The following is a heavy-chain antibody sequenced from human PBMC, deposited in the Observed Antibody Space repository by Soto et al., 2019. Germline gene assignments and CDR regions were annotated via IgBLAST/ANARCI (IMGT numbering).Heavy chain of an antibody. CDR1: GFTVSSNY. D-gene: IGHD5-12*01. V-gene: IGHV3-53*04. CDR2: IYGDGGT. Sequence: EVQLVESGGGLVQPGGSLRLSCAASGFTVSSNYMTWVRQAPGKGLEWDSVIYGDGGTYYADSVKGRFTISRHNSKNTLYLQMNSLRPEDTAVYYCARGSSGYGYDAFDIWGQGTMVTVSS. CDR3: ARGSSGYGYDAFDI. J-gene: IGHJ3*02.